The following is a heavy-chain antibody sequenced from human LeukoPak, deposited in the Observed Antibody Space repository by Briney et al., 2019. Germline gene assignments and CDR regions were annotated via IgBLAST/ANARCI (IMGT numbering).Heavy chain of an antibody. V-gene: IGHV4-61*02. CDR2: IYTSGST. CDR3: ARDAGQDIVVVPAAIRSYYYYYMDV. D-gene: IGHD2-2*02. CDR1: GSSISSGSYY. J-gene: IGHJ6*03. Sequence: SQTLSLTCTVSGSSISSGSYYWSWIRQPAGKGLEWIGRIYTSGSTNYNPSLKSRVTISVDTSKNQFSLKLSSVTAADTAVYYCARDAGQDIVVVPAAIRSYYYYYMDVWGKGTTVTVSS.